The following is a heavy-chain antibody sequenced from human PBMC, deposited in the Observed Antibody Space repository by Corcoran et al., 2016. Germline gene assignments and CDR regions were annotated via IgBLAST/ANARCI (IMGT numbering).Heavy chain of an antibody. J-gene: IGHJ4*02. CDR1: GYTLTELS. Sequence: QVQLVQSGAEVKKPGASVKVSCKVSGYTLTELSMHWVRQAPGKGLEWMGGFDPEDGETIYAQKFQGRVTMTEDTSTDTAYMELSSLRSEDTAVYHCATASRYCSSTSCYDFDYWGQGTLVTVSS. V-gene: IGHV1-24*01. CDR2: FDPEDGET. D-gene: IGHD2-2*01. CDR3: ATASRYCSSTSCYDFDY.